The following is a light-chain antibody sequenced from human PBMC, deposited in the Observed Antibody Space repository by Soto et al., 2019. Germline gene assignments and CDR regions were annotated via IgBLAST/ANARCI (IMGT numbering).Light chain of an antibody. Sequence: TQSPGTLSLSPGERATLSCRASQSVSSSYLAWYQQKPGQAPRLLIYGASTRATGIPARFSGSGSGTDFTLTISRLEPEDFAVYYCQQYGSSPPLTFGGGTKVDIK. CDR2: GAS. CDR1: QSVSSSY. V-gene: IGKV3-20*01. J-gene: IGKJ4*01. CDR3: QQYGSSPPLT.